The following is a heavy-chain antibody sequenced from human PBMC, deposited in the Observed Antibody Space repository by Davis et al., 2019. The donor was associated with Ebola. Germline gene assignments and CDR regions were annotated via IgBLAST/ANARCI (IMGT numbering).Heavy chain of an antibody. V-gene: IGHV3-48*03. CDR3: ARDQKELRFLEWSNYYYYGMDV. Sequence: LSLTCAASGFTFSSYEMNWVRQAPGKGLEWVSYISSSGSTIYYADSVKGRFTISRGNAKNSLYLQMNSLRAEDTAVYYCARDQKELRFLEWSNYYYYGMDVWGQGTTVTVSS. J-gene: IGHJ6*02. D-gene: IGHD3-3*01. CDR2: ISSSGSTI. CDR1: GFTFSSYE.